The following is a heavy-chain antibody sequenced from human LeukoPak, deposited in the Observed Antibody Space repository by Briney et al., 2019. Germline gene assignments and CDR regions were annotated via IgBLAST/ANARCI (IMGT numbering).Heavy chain of an antibody. CDR2: IYGSENT. CDR1: GGSISSYY. V-gene: IGHV4-4*07. J-gene: IGHJ4*02. CDR3: ARAPITLAGFDY. Sequence: SETLSLTCTVSGGSISSYYWSWIRQPAGKGLEWIGRIYGSENTNYNPSLKSRVTMSVDTSKNQFSLKLSSVTAADTAVYYCARAPITLAGFDYWGQGTLVTVSS. D-gene: IGHD3-10*01.